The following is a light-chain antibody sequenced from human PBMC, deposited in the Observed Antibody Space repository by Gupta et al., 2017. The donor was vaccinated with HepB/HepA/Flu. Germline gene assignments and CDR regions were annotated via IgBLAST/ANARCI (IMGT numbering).Light chain of an antibody. CDR1: SSDVGSYNL. Sequence: SALTQTASVSGSPGQSITISCTGTSSDVGSYNLVSWYQQHPGKAPKLMIYEVTKRPSGVSTRFSGSTSGNTASLTISGRQAEEEADYYCCSYAGRSTLVFGGGTKLTVL. CDR2: EVT. CDR3: CSYAGRSTLV. V-gene: IGLV2-23*02. J-gene: IGLJ2*01.